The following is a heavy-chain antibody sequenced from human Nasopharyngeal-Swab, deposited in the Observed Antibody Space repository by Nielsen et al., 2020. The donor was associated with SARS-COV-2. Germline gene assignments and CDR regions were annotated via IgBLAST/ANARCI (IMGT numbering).Heavy chain of an antibody. CDR3: ARGGWYYDFWSGYSRCDY. CDR1: GFTFSSYG. V-gene: IGHV3-33*01. D-gene: IGHD3-3*01. Sequence: GGSLRLSCAASGFTFSSYGMHWVRQAPGKGLEWVAVIWYDGSNKYYADSVKGRFTISRDNSKNTLYLQMNSLRAEDTAVYYCARGGWYYDFWSGYSRCDYWGQGTLVTVSS. J-gene: IGHJ4*02. CDR2: IWYDGSNK.